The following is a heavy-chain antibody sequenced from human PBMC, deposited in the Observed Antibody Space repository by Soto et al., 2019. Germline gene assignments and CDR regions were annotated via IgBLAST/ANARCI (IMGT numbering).Heavy chain of an antibody. V-gene: IGHV3-64*04. J-gene: IGHJ6*02. CDR3: ATCRTRNWNRIDYGMDV. Sequence: GGSLRLSCAASGFTFSNYAMHWVRQAPGKGLEFVSAISSNGGNKYYADSVKGRFTISRDNSKNTLYLQMNSLRAEDTAVYYCATCRTRNWNRIDYGMDVWGQGTTVTVSS. CDR2: ISSNGGNK. CDR1: GFTFSNYA. D-gene: IGHD1-1*01.